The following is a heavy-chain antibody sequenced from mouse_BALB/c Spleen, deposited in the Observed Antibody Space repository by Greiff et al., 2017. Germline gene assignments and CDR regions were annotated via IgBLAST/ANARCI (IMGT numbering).Heavy chain of an antibody. Sequence: EVKVVESGGGLVQPGGSRKLSCAASGFTFSSFGMHWVRQAPEKGLEWVAYISSGSSTIYYADTVKGRFTISRDNPKNTLFLQMTSLRSEDTAMYYCARYGNLYYAMDYWGQGTSVTVSS. V-gene: IGHV5-17*02. J-gene: IGHJ4*01. CDR1: GFTFSSFG. CDR3: ARYGNLYYAMDY. D-gene: IGHD2-1*01. CDR2: ISSGSSTI.